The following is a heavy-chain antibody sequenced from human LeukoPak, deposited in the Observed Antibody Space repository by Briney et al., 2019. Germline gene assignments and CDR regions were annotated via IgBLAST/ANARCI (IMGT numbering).Heavy chain of an antibody. CDR1: GYTFTSYA. V-gene: IGHV1-3*04. Sequence: ASVKVSCKASGYTFTSYAMHWVRQAPGQRLECMGWINTGNGNTKYSQKFQGRVTITRDTSASTAYMDLSSLRSDDTAVYYCARNTETAIPLPYYFDYWGQGTLVTVSS. CDR2: INTGNGNT. J-gene: IGHJ4*02. CDR3: ARNTETAIPLPYYFDY. D-gene: IGHD2-21*02.